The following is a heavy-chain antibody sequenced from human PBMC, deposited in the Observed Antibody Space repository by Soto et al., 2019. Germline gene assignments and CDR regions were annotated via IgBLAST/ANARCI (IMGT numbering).Heavy chain of an antibody. CDR3: ARTELGIALAEGYYYYYGMDV. V-gene: IGHV3-33*01. D-gene: IGHD6-19*01. Sequence: SLSLSCAASGFTFSSYGMHWVRQAPGKGLEWVAVIWYDGSNKYYADSVKGRFTISRDNSKNTLYLQMNSLRAEDTAVYYCARTELGIALAEGYYYYYGMDVWGQGTTVTVSS. CDR1: GFTFSSYG. CDR2: IWYDGSNK. J-gene: IGHJ6*02.